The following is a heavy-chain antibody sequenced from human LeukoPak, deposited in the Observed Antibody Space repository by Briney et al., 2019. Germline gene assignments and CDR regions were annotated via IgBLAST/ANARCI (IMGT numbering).Heavy chain of an antibody. Sequence: SETLSLTCTVSGGSISSSSYYWGWIRQPPGKGLEWIGSIYYSGSTYYNPSLKSRVTISVDTSKNQFSLKLSSATAADTAVYYCASQPVLLWFGESIPFDYWGQGTLVTVSS. CDR2: IYYSGST. CDR3: ASQPVLLWFGESIPFDY. V-gene: IGHV4-39*01. J-gene: IGHJ4*02. D-gene: IGHD3-10*01. CDR1: GGSISSSSYY.